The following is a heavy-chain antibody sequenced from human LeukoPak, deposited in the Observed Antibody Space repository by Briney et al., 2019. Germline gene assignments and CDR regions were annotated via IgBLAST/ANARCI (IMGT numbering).Heavy chain of an antibody. V-gene: IGHV3-74*01. Sequence: GGSLRLSCAASGFTFSSYWMHWVRQAPGKGLVWVSRINSDGSSTSYADSVKGRFTISRDNAKNSLYLQMNSLRAEDTAVYYCARARRIDCSSTSCYPDAFDIWGQGAMVTVSS. D-gene: IGHD2-2*01. J-gene: IGHJ3*02. CDR3: ARARRIDCSSTSCYPDAFDI. CDR1: GFTFSSYW. CDR2: INSDGSST.